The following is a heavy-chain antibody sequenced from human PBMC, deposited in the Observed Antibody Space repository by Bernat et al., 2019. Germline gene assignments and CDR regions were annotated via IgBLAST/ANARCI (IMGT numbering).Heavy chain of an antibody. D-gene: IGHD3-22*01. CDR2: IKSKTDGGTT. Sequence: EVQLVESGGGLVKPGGSLRLSCAASGFTFSNAWMSWVRQAPGKGLEWVGRIKSKTDGGTTDYAAPVKGGFTISRDDSKNTLYPQMNSLKTEDTAVYYCTTAIEYYYDSSGYYYRDYWGQGTLVTVSS. CDR3: TTAIEYYYDSSGYYYRDY. J-gene: IGHJ4*02. CDR1: GFTFSNAW. V-gene: IGHV3-15*01.